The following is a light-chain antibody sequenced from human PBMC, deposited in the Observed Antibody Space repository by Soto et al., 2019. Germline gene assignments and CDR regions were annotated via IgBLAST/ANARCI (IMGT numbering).Light chain of an antibody. V-gene: IGKV3-20*01. CDR3: QQYGSSQT. CDR1: QSIGTN. Sequence: TKSAAGLSVSPGESASLXCRASQSIGTNFDWFKQTAGQAPRHLIYGASSRTTGITERFSGSGYGKDFILTISILEPEDLAVYHCQQYGSSQTFGQGTKVEIK. CDR2: GAS. J-gene: IGKJ1*01.